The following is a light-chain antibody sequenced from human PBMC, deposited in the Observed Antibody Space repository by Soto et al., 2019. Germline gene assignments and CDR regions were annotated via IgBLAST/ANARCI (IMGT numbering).Light chain of an antibody. CDR2: EVN. V-gene: IGLV1-40*01. CDR1: SSNIGAGFD. J-gene: IGLJ1*01. CDR3: SSYTSSSTPYYV. Sequence: QSVLTQPPSVSGAPGQRVTISCTGSSSNIGAGFDVNWYQHLPGTAPKLMIYEVNNRPSGVSNRFSGSKSGNTASLTISGLQTEDEADYYCSSYTSSSTPYYVFGTGTKLTVL.